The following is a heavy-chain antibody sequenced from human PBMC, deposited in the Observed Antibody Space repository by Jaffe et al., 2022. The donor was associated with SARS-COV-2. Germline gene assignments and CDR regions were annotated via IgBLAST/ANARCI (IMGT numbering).Heavy chain of an antibody. CDR2: IYYSGST. Sequence: QVQLQESGPGLVKPSETLSLTCTVSGGSISGYYWTWIRQPPGKGPEWIGNIYYSGSTNYNPSLKSRVTISIDTSKNQFSLKLSSVTAADTAVYYCVRANYFDYWGQGTLVTVSS. J-gene: IGHJ4*02. CDR3: VRANYFDY. V-gene: IGHV4-59*01. CDR1: GGSISGYY.